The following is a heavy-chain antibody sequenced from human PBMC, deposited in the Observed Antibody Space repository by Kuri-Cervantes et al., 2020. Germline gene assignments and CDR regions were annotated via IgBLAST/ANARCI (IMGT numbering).Heavy chain of an antibody. CDR3: AGDMIGGYVWYYYYGMDV. CDR1: GFTFSSYW. Sequence: GESLKISCAASGFTFSSYWMHWVRQAPGKGLVWVSRINSDGSSTSYADSVKGRFTISRDNAKNSLYLQMNSLRAEDTAVYYCAGDMIGGYVWYYYYGMDVWGQGTTVTVSS. J-gene: IGHJ6*02. CDR2: INSDGSST. V-gene: IGHV3-74*01. D-gene: IGHD1-26*01.